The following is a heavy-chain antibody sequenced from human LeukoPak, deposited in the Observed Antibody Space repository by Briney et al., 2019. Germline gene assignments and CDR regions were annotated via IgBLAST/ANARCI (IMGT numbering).Heavy chain of an antibody. Sequence: GGTLRLSCAASGFTFSSYGMSWVRQAPGKGLEWVSAISGSGGSTYYADSVKGRFTISRDNSKNTLYLQMNSLRAEDTAVYYCAKTYYYDSSGDAFDIWGQGTMVTASS. J-gene: IGHJ3*02. V-gene: IGHV3-23*01. CDR1: GFTFSSYG. D-gene: IGHD3-22*01. CDR2: ISGSGGST. CDR3: AKTYYYDSSGDAFDI.